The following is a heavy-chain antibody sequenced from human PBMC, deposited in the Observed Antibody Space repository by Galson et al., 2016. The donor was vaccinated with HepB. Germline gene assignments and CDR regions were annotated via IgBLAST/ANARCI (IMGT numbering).Heavy chain of an antibody. V-gene: IGHV3-7*01. CDR2: IKQDGSEK. D-gene: IGHD3-16*01. CDR1: GFTFSSYW. Sequence: SLRLSCAASGFTFSSYWMSWVRQAPGKRLEWVANIKQDGSEKDYVDSVKGRFTISRDNAKNSLYLQMNSLRAEETAVYYCAGGGIGGFDPWGQGTMVTVSS. J-gene: IGHJ5*02. CDR3: AGGGIGGFDP.